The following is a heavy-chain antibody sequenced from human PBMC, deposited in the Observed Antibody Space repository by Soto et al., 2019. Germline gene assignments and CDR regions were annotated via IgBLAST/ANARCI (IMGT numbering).Heavy chain of an antibody. Sequence: SETLSLTCTVSGGSISSYYWSWIRQPPGKGLEWIGYIYYSGSTNYNPSLKSRVTISVDTSKNQFSLKLSSVTAADTAVYYCARFTNYYDSSGYFDYWGQGTLVTVSS. CDR3: ARFTNYYDSSGYFDY. J-gene: IGHJ4*02. D-gene: IGHD3-22*01. V-gene: IGHV4-59*08. CDR2: IYYSGST. CDR1: GGSISSYY.